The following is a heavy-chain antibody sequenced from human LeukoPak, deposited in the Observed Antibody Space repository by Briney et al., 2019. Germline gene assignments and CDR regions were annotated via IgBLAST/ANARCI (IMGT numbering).Heavy chain of an antibody. V-gene: IGHV3-33*08. CDR2: IWYDGSNK. CDR3: ARDRGGSCYLDY. Sequence: PGGSLRLSCAASGFTFSDYYMSWVRQAPGKGLEWVADIWYDGSNKYYADSVKGRFTISRDNSKNTLYLQMNSLRAEDTAVYYCARDRGGSCYLDYWGQGTLVTVSS. D-gene: IGHD2-15*01. J-gene: IGHJ4*02. CDR1: GFTFSDYY.